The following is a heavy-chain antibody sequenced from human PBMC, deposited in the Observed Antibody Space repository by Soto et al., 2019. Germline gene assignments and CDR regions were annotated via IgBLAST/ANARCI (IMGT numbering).Heavy chain of an antibody. J-gene: IGHJ6*02. Sequence: GGSLRLSCAASGFTFSSYDMHWVRQATGKGLEWVSAIGTAGDTYYPGSVKGRFTISRENAKNSLYLQMNSLRAEDTAVYYCAREAPGYCSSTSCPRYYYYGMDVWGHGTTVTVSS. CDR2: IGTAGDT. D-gene: IGHD2-2*01. CDR3: AREAPGYCSSTSCPRYYYYGMDV. CDR1: GFTFSSYD. V-gene: IGHV3-13*01.